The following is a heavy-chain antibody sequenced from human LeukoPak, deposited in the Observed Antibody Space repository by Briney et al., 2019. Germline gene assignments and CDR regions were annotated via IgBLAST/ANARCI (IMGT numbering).Heavy chain of an antibody. CDR2: IIPILGIA. V-gene: IGHV1-69*02. CDR3: ARAGFGYCSSTSCPHFDY. J-gene: IGHJ4*02. Sequence: RASVKVSCKASGGPFSSYTISWVRQAPGQGLEWMGRIIPILGIANYAQKFQGRVTITADKSTSTAYMELSSLRYEDTAVYYCARAGFGYCSSTSCPHFDYWGQGTLVTVSS. D-gene: IGHD2-2*01. CDR1: GGPFSSYT.